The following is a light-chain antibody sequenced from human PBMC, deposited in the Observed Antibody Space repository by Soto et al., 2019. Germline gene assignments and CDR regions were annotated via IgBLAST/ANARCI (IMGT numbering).Light chain of an antibody. CDR1: QSVSSGY. V-gene: IGKV3-20*01. CDR2: GAS. CDR3: QQYGSFPGT. Sequence: EIVVTQSPGTLSLSPGERATLSCRASQSVSSGYLAWYQQKPGQAARLLIYGASSRATGIPDRFSGSGSGTDFTLTISRLEPEDFAVYYCQQYGSFPGTFGQGTRLEIK. J-gene: IGKJ5*01.